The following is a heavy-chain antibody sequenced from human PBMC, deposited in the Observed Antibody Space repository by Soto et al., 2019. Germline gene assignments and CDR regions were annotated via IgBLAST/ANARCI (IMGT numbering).Heavy chain of an antibody. CDR2: IRSNIDGATT. Sequence: EVLLVESGGGLVKPGGSLRLSCAASGFAFKYARMTWVRQAPGKGLEWGGHIRSNIDGATTAYAAPVKGRFTISRDESKNTVDLQMNSLITEDTAVYYCTTDWGSGTHYARAFDVWGQGTMVTVSS. CDR3: TTDWGSGTHYARAFDV. V-gene: IGHV3-15*01. D-gene: IGHD3-16*01. J-gene: IGHJ3*01. CDR1: GFAFKYAR.